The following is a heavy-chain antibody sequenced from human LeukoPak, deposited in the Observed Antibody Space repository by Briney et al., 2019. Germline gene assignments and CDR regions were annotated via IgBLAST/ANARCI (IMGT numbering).Heavy chain of an antibody. CDR2: INPNSGGT. CDR1: GYTFTDYY. CDR3: ARSGYSSSSHIYY. Sequence: ASVKVSCKASGYTFTDYYMHWVRQAPGQGLEWTGWINPNSGGTNYGQKFQGRVTMTRDTSISTAYMELSRLTSDDTALYYCARSGYSSSSHIYYWGQGTLVTVSS. J-gene: IGHJ4*02. D-gene: IGHD6-6*01. V-gene: IGHV1-2*02.